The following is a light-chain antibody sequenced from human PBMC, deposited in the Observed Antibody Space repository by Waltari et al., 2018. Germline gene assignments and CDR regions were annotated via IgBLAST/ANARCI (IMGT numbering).Light chain of an antibody. Sequence: EIVMTQSQATLSLSPGDRATLSYRASQYVSSYLAWYQQKPGQAPRLLIYGASTRATGIPGRFSGSGSGTEFTLSISGLQSEDFALYYCQQYNAWPRTFGQGTKVEIK. CDR2: GAS. CDR3: QQYNAWPRT. J-gene: IGKJ1*01. CDR1: QYVSSY. V-gene: IGKV3-15*01.